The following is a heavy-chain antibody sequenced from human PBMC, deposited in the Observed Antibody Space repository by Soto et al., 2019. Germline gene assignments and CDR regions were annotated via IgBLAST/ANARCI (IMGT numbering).Heavy chain of an antibody. CDR1: GFTFSSYS. CDR2: ISSSSSTI. V-gene: IGHV3-48*04. J-gene: IGHJ6*02. D-gene: IGHD3-3*01. Sequence: GGSLRLSCAASGFTFSSYSMNWVRQAPGKGLEWVSYISSSSSTIYYADSVKGRFTISRDNAKNSLYLQMNSLRAEDTAVYYCARGQITIFGGLHLFQRSGEKYGMDVWGQGTTVTVSS. CDR3: ARGQITIFGGLHLFQRSGEKYGMDV.